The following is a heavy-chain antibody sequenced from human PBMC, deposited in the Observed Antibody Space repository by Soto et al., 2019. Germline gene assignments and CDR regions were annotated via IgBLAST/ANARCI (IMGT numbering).Heavy chain of an antibody. Sequence: ASVKVSCKASGGTFSSYTISWVRQAPGQGLEWMGRIIPILGIANYAQKFQGRVTITADKSTSTAYMELSSLRSEDTAVYYCARDSTPSSPEPGIWGQGTMVTVSS. CDR3: ARDSTPSSPEPGI. CDR1: GGTFSSYT. J-gene: IGHJ3*02. D-gene: IGHD2-2*01. CDR2: IIPILGIA. V-gene: IGHV1-69*04.